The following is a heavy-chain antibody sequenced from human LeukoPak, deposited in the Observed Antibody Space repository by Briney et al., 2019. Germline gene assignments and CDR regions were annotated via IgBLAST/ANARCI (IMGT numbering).Heavy chain of an antibody. CDR2: INHSGST. Sequence: SETLSLTCAAYGGSFSGYYWIWIRQPPGKGLEWIGEINHSGSTNYNPSLKSRVIISVDTSKNQFSLKLSSVTAADTAVYYCARQVTIAVDGTDYWGQGTLVTVSS. V-gene: IGHV4-34*01. CDR1: GGSFSGYY. J-gene: IGHJ4*02. CDR3: ARQVTIAVDGTDY. D-gene: IGHD6-19*01.